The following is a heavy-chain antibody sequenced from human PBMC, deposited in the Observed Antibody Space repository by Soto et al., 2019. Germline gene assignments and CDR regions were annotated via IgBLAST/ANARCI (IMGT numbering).Heavy chain of an antibody. V-gene: IGHV4-39*01. CDR1: GGSISSSSYY. J-gene: IGHJ5*02. CDR3: ARGSHWFDP. Sequence: PSETLSLTCTVSGGSISSSSYYWGWIRQPPGKGLEWIGSIYYSGSTYYNPSLKSRVTISVDTSKNQFSLKLSSVTAADTAVYYCARGSHWFDPWGQGTLVTVSS. CDR2: IYYSGST.